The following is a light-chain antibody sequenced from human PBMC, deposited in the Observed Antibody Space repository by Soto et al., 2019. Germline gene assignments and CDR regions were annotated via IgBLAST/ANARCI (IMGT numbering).Light chain of an antibody. CDR3: QQRSDWSIT. J-gene: IGKJ5*01. V-gene: IGKV3-11*01. Sequence: EIVLTQSPATLSLSPGERATLSCRASQSVSSYLVWYQQKTGQAPRLLIYDASNRATGIPARFSGIGSGTVFTLTISSLVPEDFAVYYCQQRSDWSITFVQGTRLEIK. CDR1: QSVSSY. CDR2: DAS.